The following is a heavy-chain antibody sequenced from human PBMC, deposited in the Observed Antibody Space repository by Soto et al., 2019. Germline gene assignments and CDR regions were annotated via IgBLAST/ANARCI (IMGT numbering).Heavy chain of an antibody. J-gene: IGHJ4*02. Sequence: QMQLQESGPGLVKPSETLSLTCTVSGGSISSSSYYWGWIRQPPGQGLEWLGTIYSLGNTYYNPSLKRRVTISVDKSKSQLFLKLSSVTATDTAVYSCARQIYDSSGYYYAYWGQGTLVTVSS. D-gene: IGHD3-22*01. CDR3: ARQIYDSSGYYYAY. V-gene: IGHV4-39*01. CDR2: IYSLGNT. CDR1: GGSISSSSYY.